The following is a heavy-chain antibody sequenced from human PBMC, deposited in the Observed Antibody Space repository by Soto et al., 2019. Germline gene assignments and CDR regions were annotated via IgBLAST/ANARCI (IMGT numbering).Heavy chain of an antibody. J-gene: IGHJ4*02. CDR1: GGSISTDVYN. D-gene: IGHD3-22*01. CDR3: ARGPAHFDTNGYAYWLDY. V-gene: IGHV4-30-4*01. CDR2: LYYSGTS. Sequence: SETRSRTCPVSGGSISTDVYNWRWIRQTPGKVLEWIGYLYYSGTSFYNPSLKSRVTISGDTSKNQFSLSLTFVTAADTAVYFCARGPAHFDTNGYAYWLDYWGQGIPVTVSS.